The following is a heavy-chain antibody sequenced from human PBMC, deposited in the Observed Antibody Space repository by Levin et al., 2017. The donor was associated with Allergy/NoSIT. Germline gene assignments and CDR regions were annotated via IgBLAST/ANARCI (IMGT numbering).Heavy chain of an antibody. CDR2: ITYGRGDK. D-gene: IGHD6-19*01. Sequence: PGGSLRLSCVASGFTSSSCGMHWVRQAPGKGLEWVAVITYGRGDKYYADSVKGRFTISRDDAKNTVFLQMDSLRADDTAVYYCAKEQSSGWYRTAEFWGQGTLVTVSS. J-gene: IGHJ4*02. CDR3: AKEQSSGWYRTAEF. V-gene: IGHV3-30*18. CDR1: GFTSSSCG.